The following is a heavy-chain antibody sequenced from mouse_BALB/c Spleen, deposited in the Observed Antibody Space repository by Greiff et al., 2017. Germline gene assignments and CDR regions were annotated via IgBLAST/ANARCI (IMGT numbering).Heavy chain of an antibody. J-gene: IGHJ3*01. CDR1: GYSITSGYY. Sequence: DVQLVESGPGLVKPSQSLSLTCSVTGYSITSGYYWNWIRQFPGNKLEWMGYISYDGSNNYNPSLKNRISITRDTSKNQFFLKLNSVTTEDTATYYCAREDYSNYEGFAYWGQGTLVTVSA. CDR3: AREDYSNYEGFAY. D-gene: IGHD2-5*01. V-gene: IGHV3-6*02. CDR2: ISYDGSN.